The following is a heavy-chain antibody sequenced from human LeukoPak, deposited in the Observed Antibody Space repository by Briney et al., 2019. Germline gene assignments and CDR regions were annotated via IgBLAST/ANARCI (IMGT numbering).Heavy chain of an antibody. J-gene: IGHJ5*02. CDR2: ISSSSSYI. V-gene: IGHV3-21*01. CDR1: GFTFSSYW. CDR3: ARGVKNCSSTSCYTHHNWFDP. D-gene: IGHD2-2*02. Sequence: PGGSLRLSCAASGFTFSSYWMSWVRQAPGKGLEWVSSISSSSSYIYYADSVKGRFTISRDNAKNSLYLQMNSLRAEDTAVYYCARGVKNCSSTSCYTHHNWFDPWGQGTLVTVSS.